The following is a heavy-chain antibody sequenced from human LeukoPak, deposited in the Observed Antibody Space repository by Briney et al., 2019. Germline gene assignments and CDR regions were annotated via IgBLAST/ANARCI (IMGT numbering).Heavy chain of an antibody. V-gene: IGHV1-69*13. CDR2: IIPMFGTA. D-gene: IGHD6-19*01. CDR3: ARGAYSSGSYYFDH. J-gene: IGHJ4*02. CDR1: GYTFTSYY. Sequence: ASVKVSCKASGYTFTSYYMHWVRQAPGQGLEWMGGIIPMFGTADYAQKFQGRVTITADESTSTAYMQLSSLRSEDTAVYYCARGAYSSGSYYFDHWGRGTLVTVSS.